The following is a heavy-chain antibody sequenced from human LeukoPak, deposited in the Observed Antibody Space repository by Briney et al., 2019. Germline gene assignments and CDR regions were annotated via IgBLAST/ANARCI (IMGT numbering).Heavy chain of an antibody. V-gene: IGHV4-4*07. D-gene: IGHD3-10*01. CDR2: IYSSGNA. Sequence: SETLSLTCAVSGGSISSYYWSWVRQPAGQGLEWIGRIYSSGNADFTPSLKSRVTMSVDTSKNQFSLELSSVTAADTAVYYCARGYGARTYEAFDIWGQGTMVTVSS. CDR1: GGSISSYY. CDR3: ARGYGARTYEAFDI. J-gene: IGHJ3*02.